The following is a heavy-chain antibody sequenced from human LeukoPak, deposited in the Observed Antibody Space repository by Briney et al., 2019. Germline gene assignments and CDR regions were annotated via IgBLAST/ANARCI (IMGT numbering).Heavy chain of an antibody. V-gene: IGHV4-4*09. CDR3: ARGLRDEERHYGYYYMDV. J-gene: IGHJ6*03. D-gene: IGHD3-22*01. CDR1: GDSVSGYY. CDR2: LYTSAYT. Sequence: SETLSLTCTVSGDSVSGYYGSWIRQPPGKGLGWIGYLYTSAYTNYNPSLKSRVTMSVDTSKNQFSLKLTSVTAADTAVYYCARGLRDEERHYGYYYMDVWGKGTTVTVSS.